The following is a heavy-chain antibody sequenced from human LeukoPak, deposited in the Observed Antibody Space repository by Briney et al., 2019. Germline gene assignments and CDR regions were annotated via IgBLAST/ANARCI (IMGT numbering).Heavy chain of an antibody. J-gene: IGHJ4*02. CDR1: GFTFSSYG. CDR2: IRYDGSNK. Sequence: GGSLRLSCAASGFTFSSYGMHWVRQAPGKGLEWVAFIRYDGSNKYYADSVKGRFAISRDNPKNTLYLQMNSLRAEDTAVYYCAKRHPTSWYVVDYWGQGTLVTVSS. CDR3: AKRHPTSWYVVDY. D-gene: IGHD6-13*01. V-gene: IGHV3-30*02.